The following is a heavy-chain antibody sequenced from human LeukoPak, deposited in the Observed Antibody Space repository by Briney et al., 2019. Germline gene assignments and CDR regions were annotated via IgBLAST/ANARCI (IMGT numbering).Heavy chain of an antibody. Sequence: SQTLSLTCTVSGGSISSGDYYWSWIRQPPGKGLEWIGYIYYSGSTYYNPSLKSRVTISVDTSKNQFSLKLSSVTATDTAVYYCARHSGSYYDNYDYWGQGTLVTVSS. D-gene: IGHD1-26*01. CDR2: IYYSGST. J-gene: IGHJ4*02. CDR3: ARHSGSYYDNYDY. V-gene: IGHV4-30-4*01. CDR1: GGSISSGDYY.